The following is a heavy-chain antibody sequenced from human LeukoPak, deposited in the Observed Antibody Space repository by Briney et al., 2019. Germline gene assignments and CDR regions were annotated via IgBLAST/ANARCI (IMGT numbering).Heavy chain of an antibody. V-gene: IGHV1-2*02. CDR1: GYAFSDYY. CDR3: ATNYIVVVPAAIELDY. D-gene: IGHD2-2*02. J-gene: IGHJ4*02. CDR2: INPNSGGT. Sequence: ASVKVSCKAYGYAFSDYYMHWVRQAPGQGLEWMGEINPNSGGTSFAQKFQGRVTMTEDTSTDTAYMELSSLRSEDTAVYYCATNYIVVVPAAIELDYWGQGTLVTVSS.